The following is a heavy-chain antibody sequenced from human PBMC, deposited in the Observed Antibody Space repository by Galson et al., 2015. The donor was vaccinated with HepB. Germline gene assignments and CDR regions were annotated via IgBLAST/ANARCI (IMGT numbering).Heavy chain of an antibody. CDR2: ISAYNGNT. CDR3: ARGTIFGVVIANFGY. D-gene: IGHD3-3*01. Sequence: SVKVSCKASGGTFSSYAISWVRQAPGQGLEWMGWISAYNGNTNYAQKLQGRVTMTTDTSTSTAYMELRSLRSDDTAVYYCARGTIFGVVIANFGYWGQGTLVTVSS. CDR1: GGTFSSYA. J-gene: IGHJ4*02. V-gene: IGHV1-18*01.